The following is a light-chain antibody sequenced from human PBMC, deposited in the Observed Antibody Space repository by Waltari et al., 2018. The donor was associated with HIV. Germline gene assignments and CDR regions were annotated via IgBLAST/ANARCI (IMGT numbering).Light chain of an antibody. CDR1: QNILFSSNNKNY. Sequence: DIVMTQSPESLGVSLGERATINGKFSQNILFSSNNKNYLAWYQQKPRQPPKLLSYWASTRESRVPDRFSGSASGTKCTLAISSCQTEEVAVYYCQQYHSIPFTFGQGTKL. J-gene: IGKJ2*01. V-gene: IGKV4-1*01. CDR2: WAS. CDR3: QQYHSIPFT.